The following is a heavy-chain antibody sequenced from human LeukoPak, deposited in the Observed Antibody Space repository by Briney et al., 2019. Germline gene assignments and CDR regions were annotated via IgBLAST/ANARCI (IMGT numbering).Heavy chain of an antibody. J-gene: IGHJ4*02. D-gene: IGHD3-16*01. Sequence: GGSLRLSCAASGFTFSSYAMHWVRQAPGKGLEWVSAISGSGDSTYYADSVKGRFTISRDNSKNTLYLQVNSLRAEDTAVYYCAKGRFNYYFDYWGQGTLVTVSS. V-gene: IGHV3-23*01. CDR2: ISGSGDST. CDR1: GFTFSSYA. CDR3: AKGRFNYYFDY.